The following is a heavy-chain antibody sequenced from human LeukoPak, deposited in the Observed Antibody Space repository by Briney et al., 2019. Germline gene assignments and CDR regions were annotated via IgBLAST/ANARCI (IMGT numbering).Heavy chain of an antibody. CDR1: GDTVSELS. Sequence: ASVKVSCKVHGDTVSELSIHWLRQVPGKGLEWMGGFDPEEVETVYAQKFQGRVTMTEDTSTDTVRMDLSSLRSDDTAFYCATTEATAAIERGEGTFEIWGQGTMVIVSS. J-gene: IGHJ3*02. CDR3: ATTEATAAIERGEGTFEI. V-gene: IGHV1-24*01. D-gene: IGHD6-13*01. CDR2: FDPEEVET.